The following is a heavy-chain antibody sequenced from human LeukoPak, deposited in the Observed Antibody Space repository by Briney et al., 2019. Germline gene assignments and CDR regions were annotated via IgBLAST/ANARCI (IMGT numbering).Heavy chain of an antibody. CDR3: ATLTYGRFDP. D-gene: IGHD3-10*01. CDR2: IKSKTDGGTT. CDR1: GFSLSNAW. V-gene: IGHV3-15*01. Sequence: GGSLRLSCAASGFSLSNAWMSWVRQAPGKGLEWVGRIKSKTDGGTTESAAPAKGRFTISRDDSKNTLYLQVNSLKTEDTAVYYCATLTYGRFDPWGQGTLVTVSS. J-gene: IGHJ5*02.